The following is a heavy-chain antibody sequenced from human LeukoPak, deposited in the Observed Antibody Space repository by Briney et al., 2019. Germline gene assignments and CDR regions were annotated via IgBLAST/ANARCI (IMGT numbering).Heavy chain of an antibody. J-gene: IGHJ4*02. D-gene: IGHD3-10*01. V-gene: IGHV1-46*01. CDR2: INPSGGCT. Sequence: ASVKVSCKASGYTFTSYYMHWVRQAPGQGLEWMGIINPSGGCTSYAQKFQGRVTMTRDTSTSTVYMELSSLRSEDTAVYYCAREQHGSGSYYALGDYWGQGTLVTVSS. CDR1: GYTFTSYY. CDR3: AREQHGSGSYYALGDY.